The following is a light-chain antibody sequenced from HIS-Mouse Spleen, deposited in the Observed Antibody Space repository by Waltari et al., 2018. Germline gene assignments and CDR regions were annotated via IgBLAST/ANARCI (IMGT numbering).Light chain of an antibody. J-gene: IGLJ3*02. CDR2: DDS. CDR1: NIGSKS. V-gene: IGLV3-21*02. Sequence: SYVLTQPPSVSVAPGQTARITCGGNNIGSKSVHWYQQKPGQAPVLVVYDDSDRPSGIPEGVSGSNSGNTATLTISRVKAGDEADYYCQVWDSSSDHRVFGGGTKLTVL. CDR3: QVWDSSSDHRV.